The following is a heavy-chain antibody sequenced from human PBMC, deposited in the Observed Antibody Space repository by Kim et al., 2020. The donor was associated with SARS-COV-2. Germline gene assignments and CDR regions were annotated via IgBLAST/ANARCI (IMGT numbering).Heavy chain of an antibody. J-gene: IGHJ3*02. V-gene: IGHV3-23*01. CDR1: GFTFSSYA. D-gene: IGHD3-10*01. CDR3: AKDKPLWFGEFGDAFDI. CDR2: ISGSGGST. Sequence: GGSLRLSCAASGFTFSSYAMSWVRQAPGKGLEWVSAISGSGGSTYYADSVKGRFTISRDNSKNTLYLQMNSLRAEDTAVYYCAKDKPLWFGEFGDAFDIWGQGTMVTVSS.